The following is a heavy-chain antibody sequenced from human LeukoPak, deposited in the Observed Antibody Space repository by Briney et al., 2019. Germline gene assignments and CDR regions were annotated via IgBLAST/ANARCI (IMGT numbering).Heavy chain of an antibody. CDR3: ARYKGGSNNLDY. V-gene: IGHV1-2*02. J-gene: IGHJ4*02. Sequence: VASVKVSCKASGYTFTDYYIFWVRQAPGQGLEWMGWINCNNGGTQYAEKFQGRVTTTRDTSITTAYMELSSLRSDDTAIYYCARYKGGSNNLDYWGQGTLVTVSS. D-gene: IGHD1-26*01. CDR2: INCNNGGT. CDR1: GYTFTDYY.